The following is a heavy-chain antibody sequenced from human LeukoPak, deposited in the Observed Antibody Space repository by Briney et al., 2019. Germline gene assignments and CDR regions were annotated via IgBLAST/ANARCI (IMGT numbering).Heavy chain of an antibody. Sequence: GGSLRLSCAASGFTFSGYPIHWVRQAPGKGLEWVAVISYDGSNKYYADSVKGRFTISRDNSKNTLYLQMNSLRAEDTAVYYCARGNYGDYYFDYWGQGTLVTVSS. V-gene: IGHV3-30-3*01. J-gene: IGHJ4*02. CDR1: GFTFSGYP. CDR3: ARGNYGDYYFDY. CDR2: ISYDGSNK. D-gene: IGHD4-17*01.